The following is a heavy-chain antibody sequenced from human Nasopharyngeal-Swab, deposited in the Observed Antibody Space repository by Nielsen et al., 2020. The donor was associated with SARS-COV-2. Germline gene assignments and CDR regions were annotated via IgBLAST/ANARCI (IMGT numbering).Heavy chain of an antibody. Sequence: SLKISCAASGFTFDDYAMHWVRQASGKGLEWVSGISWNSGSIGYADSVKGRFTISRANAKNSLYLQMNSLRAEDTALYYCAKDTFHYYGDYYGMDVWGQGTTVTGSS. CDR3: AKDTFHYYGDYYGMDV. CDR2: ISWNSGSI. CDR1: GFTFDDYA. V-gene: IGHV3-9*01. D-gene: IGHD3-10*01. J-gene: IGHJ6*02.